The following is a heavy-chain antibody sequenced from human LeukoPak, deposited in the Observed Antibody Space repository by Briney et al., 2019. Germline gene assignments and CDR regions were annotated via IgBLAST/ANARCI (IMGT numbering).Heavy chain of an antibody. D-gene: IGHD4-11*01. V-gene: IGHV3-7*01. CDR2: IRQDGSEK. Sequence: PGGSLRLSCAVSGFPFTNYWMSWVRQAPGKGLEWVANIRQDGSEKYYVDSVKGRFTISRDNAKNSLYLQMNSLRAEDTAVYHCARDLGSNYLYGYMDVWGKGTTLTVSS. CDR1: GFPFTNYW. CDR3: ARDLGSNYLYGYMDV. J-gene: IGHJ6*03.